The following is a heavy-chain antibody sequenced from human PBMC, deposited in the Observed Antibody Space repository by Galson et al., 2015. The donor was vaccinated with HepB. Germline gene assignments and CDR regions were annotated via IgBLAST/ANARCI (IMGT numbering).Heavy chain of an antibody. J-gene: IGHJ5*01. CDR2: ISGNGDST. D-gene: IGHD5-18*01. CDR1: GFAFDTHA. CDR3: AKGYGLFDS. Sequence: CAASGFAFDTHAISWVRQAPGRGLEWISGISGNGDSTFYADSVKGRFTVSRDNSNNMLYLQMNSLRAEDAGLYFCAKGYGLFDSWGQGILVTVSS. V-gene: IGHV3-23*01.